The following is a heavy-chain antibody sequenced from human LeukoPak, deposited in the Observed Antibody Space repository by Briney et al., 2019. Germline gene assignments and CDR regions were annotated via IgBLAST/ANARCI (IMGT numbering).Heavy chain of an antibody. D-gene: IGHD2-2*01. Sequence: SETLSLTCAVYGGSFSGYYWSWIRQPPGKGLEWIGEINHSGSTNYNPSLKSRVTISVDRSKNQFSLKLSSVTAADTAVYYCARALYCSSTSCFWFDPWGQRTLVTVSS. J-gene: IGHJ5*02. CDR3: ARALYCSSTSCFWFDP. V-gene: IGHV4-34*01. CDR2: INHSGST. CDR1: GGSFSGYY.